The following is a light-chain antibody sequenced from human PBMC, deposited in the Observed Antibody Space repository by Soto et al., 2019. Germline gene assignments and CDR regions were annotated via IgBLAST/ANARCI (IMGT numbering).Light chain of an antibody. CDR1: QGIGDW. V-gene: IGKV1-12*01. CDR3: LQSNNFPYT. J-gene: IGKJ2*01. Sequence: DIQMTQSPSSVSASVGDRVTITCRASQGIGDWLAWYQQKPGKAPELLIFAASNLQSGVPSRFSGSGSGTDFTLTINTLQPEDVATYLCLQSNNFPYTFGQGTKLEIK. CDR2: AAS.